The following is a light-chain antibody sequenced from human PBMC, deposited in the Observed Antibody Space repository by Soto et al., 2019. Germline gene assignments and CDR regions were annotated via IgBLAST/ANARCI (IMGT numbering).Light chain of an antibody. Sequence: TVLTQSPATLSLSPGERATLSCRASQTVGIYLAWYQQKPGQAPRLLIYGASSRATGIPDRFSGSGSGTDFTLTISRLEPEDFAVYYCQQYGSSPRTFGQGTKVDIK. J-gene: IGKJ1*01. CDR3: QQYGSSPRT. CDR1: QTVGIY. CDR2: GAS. V-gene: IGKV3-20*01.